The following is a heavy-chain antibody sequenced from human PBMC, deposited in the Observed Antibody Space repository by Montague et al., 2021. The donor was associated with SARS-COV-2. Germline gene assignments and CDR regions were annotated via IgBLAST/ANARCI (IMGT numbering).Heavy chain of an antibody. D-gene: IGHD3-10*01. CDR2: ISDDGSNK. CDR3: ASRENYGSGSHFQH. Sequence: SLRLSCAASGFTFSSYAMHWVRQAPGKGLEWVAVISDDGSNKYYADSVKGRFTISRDNSKSTLYLQMNSLRAEDTAVYYCASRENYGSGSHFQHWGQGTLVTVSS. V-gene: IGHV3-30-3*01. CDR1: GFTFSSYA. J-gene: IGHJ1*01.